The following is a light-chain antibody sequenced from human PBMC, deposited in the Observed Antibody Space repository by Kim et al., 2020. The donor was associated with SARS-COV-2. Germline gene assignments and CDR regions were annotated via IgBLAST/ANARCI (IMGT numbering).Light chain of an antibody. J-gene: IGLJ1*01. CDR3: SSYSSSGTLYV. CDR2: DVS. CDR1: SSDIGGFDY. Sequence: QSVLTQPASVSGSPGQSITISCTGASSDIGGFDYVSWYQQHPGKVPKLLIYDVSNRPSGVSNRFSGSKSSNTASLTISGLQAEDEADYYCSSYSSSGTLYVFGTGTKVTVL. V-gene: IGLV2-14*03.